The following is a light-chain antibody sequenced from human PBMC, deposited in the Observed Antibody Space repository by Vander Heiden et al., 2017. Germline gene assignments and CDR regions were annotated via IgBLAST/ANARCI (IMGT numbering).Light chain of an antibody. Sequence: DIQMTQSPSSLSASVGDRVTITCRASQSISSYLNWYQQKPGKAPKLLIYAASSLQSGVPSRFSGSGSGTDFTLTISSLQPEDFATYYCQQSYSTSFGHGTKVDIK. CDR2: AAS. J-gene: IGKJ3*01. CDR3: QQSYSTS. V-gene: IGKV1-39*01. CDR1: QSISSY.